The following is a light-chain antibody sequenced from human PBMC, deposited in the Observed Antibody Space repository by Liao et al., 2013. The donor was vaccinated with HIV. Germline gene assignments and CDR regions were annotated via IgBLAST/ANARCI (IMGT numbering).Light chain of an antibody. J-gene: IGLJ3*02. V-gene: IGLV3-1*01. CDR1: KLGDKY. CDR3: QAWDSSTAV. CDR2: QDS. Sequence: DLTQPPSVSVSPGQTASITCSGDKLGDKYACWYQQKPGQSPVVVIYQDSKRPSGIPERFSGSNSGNTATLTISGTQAMDEADYYCQAWDSSTAVFGGGTKLTVL.